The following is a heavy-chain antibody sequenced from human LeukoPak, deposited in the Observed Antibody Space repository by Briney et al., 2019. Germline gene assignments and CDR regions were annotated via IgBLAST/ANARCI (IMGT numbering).Heavy chain of an antibody. CDR2: INPNSGGT. Sequence: ASVKVSCTASGYTFTGYYMHWVRQAPGQGLEWMGWINPNSGGTNYAQKFQGRVTMTRDTSISTAYMELSRLRSDDTAVYYCARGGQIVVVPATTGGYYGMDVWGQGTTVTVSS. V-gene: IGHV1-2*02. CDR1: GYTFTGYY. CDR3: ARGGQIVVVPATTGGYYGMDV. J-gene: IGHJ6*02. D-gene: IGHD2-2*01.